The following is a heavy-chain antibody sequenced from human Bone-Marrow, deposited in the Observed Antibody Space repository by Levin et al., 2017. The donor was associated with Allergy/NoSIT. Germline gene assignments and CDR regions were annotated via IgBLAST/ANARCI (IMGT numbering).Heavy chain of an antibody. CDR1: GFMFSSYG. Sequence: GESLKISCAASGFMFSSYGMTWVRQAPGRGLEWVSSISDSGDHTFYADSVKGRFTISRDNSKNTLYLQMNNLRTDDTAIYYCSKKWNTYANFDYWGQGTLVTVSS. CDR3: SKKWNTYANFDY. CDR2: ISDSGDHT. J-gene: IGHJ4*02. V-gene: IGHV3-23*01. D-gene: IGHD1/OR15-1a*01.